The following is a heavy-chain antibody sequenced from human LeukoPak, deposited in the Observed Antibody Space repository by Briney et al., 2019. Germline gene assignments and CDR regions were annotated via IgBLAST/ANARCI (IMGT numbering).Heavy chain of an antibody. CDR2: ISGSGGST. CDR3: TYYYYGMDV. CDR1: GFIFSSYA. V-gene: IGHV3-23*01. J-gene: IGHJ6*02. Sequence: GGSLRLSCAASGFIFSSYAMSWVRQAPGKGLEWVSGISGSGGSTYYADPVKGRFTISRDNSKNTLYLQMNSLRAEDTAVYYCTYYYYGMDVWGQGTTVTVSS.